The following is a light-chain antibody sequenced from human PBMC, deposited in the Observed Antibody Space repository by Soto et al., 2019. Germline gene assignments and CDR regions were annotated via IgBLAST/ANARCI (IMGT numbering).Light chain of an antibody. V-gene: IGKV3-15*01. J-gene: IGKJ2*01. CDR3: QQYNNWPDMYT. CDR1: QSVSSN. Sequence: EIVMTQSPATLSVSPGERATLSCRASQSVSSNLAWYQQKPGQAPRLLIYGASTRATGIPARFSGSGSGTEFTLTISSLQSEDFAVYDCQQYNNWPDMYTFGQGTKLEIK. CDR2: GAS.